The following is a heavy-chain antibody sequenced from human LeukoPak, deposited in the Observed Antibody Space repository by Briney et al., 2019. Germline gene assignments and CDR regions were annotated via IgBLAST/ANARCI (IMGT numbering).Heavy chain of an antibody. Sequence: SETLSLTCTVSGGSITTYYWSWIRQPAGKGLEWIGRIYTSGSTNYNPSLKSRVTMSVDTSKNQFSLKLSSVTAADTAVCYCARVGSLSRGRNWFDPWGQGTLVTVSS. D-gene: IGHD6-13*01. CDR2: IYTSGST. V-gene: IGHV4-4*07. J-gene: IGHJ5*02. CDR1: GGSITTYY. CDR3: ARVGSLSRGRNWFDP.